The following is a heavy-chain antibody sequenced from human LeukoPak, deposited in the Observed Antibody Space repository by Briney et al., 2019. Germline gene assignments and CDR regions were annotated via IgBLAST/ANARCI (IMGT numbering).Heavy chain of an antibody. Sequence: GASVKVSCKASGGTFSSYAISWVRQAPGQGLEWMGRVIPILGIANYAQKFQGRVTITADKSTSTAYMELSSLRSEDTAVYYCASSLRGYDYWGQGTLVTVSS. V-gene: IGHV1-69*04. CDR2: VIPILGIA. J-gene: IGHJ4*02. D-gene: IGHD2-15*01. CDR1: GGTFSSYA. CDR3: ASSLRGYDY.